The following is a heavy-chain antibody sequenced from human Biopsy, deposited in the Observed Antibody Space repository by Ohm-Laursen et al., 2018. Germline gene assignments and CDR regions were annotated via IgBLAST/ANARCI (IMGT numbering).Heavy chain of an antibody. V-gene: IGHV1-69*05. CDR1: EDTFKRYA. CDR3: ARDLRAAVEGVVLKQWGHLDL. Sequence: ASVKVSCKASEDTFKRYAITWVRLVPGQGLEWMGGVLSYFQRPTYAPKFQDRVTLTTDRSTSTIYMELSGLRVDDTAVYFCARDLRAAVEGVVLKQWGHLDLWGQGT. CDR2: VLSYFQRP. J-gene: IGHJ3*01. D-gene: IGHD3-16*01.